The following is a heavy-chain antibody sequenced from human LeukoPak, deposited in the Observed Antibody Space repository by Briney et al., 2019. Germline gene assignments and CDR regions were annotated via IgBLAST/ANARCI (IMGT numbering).Heavy chain of an antibody. V-gene: IGHV1-2*02. Sequence: GASVKVSCKASGYTFTDYSLHWVRQAPGQGLEWMGSINPKSGVTNYALEFHGRVTMTIDTSITSVYMELSSLKSDDTAFYYCARDWNLGSWGQGTLVTVSS. J-gene: IGHJ4*02. D-gene: IGHD1-1*01. CDR3: ARDWNLGS. CDR1: GYTFTDYS. CDR2: INPKSGVT.